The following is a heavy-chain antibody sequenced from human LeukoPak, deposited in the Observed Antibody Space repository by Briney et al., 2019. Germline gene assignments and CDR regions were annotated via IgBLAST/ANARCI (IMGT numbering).Heavy chain of an antibody. Sequence: ASVKVSCKASGYIFSNFGINWVRQAPGQGLEWMGWISGYNGYTKYAQKLQGRVTMTTDTSTSTAHMELRSLRSDDTAVYYCARGPRITMIRGGQWYYYMDVWGKGTTVTI. J-gene: IGHJ6*03. CDR2: ISGYNGYT. V-gene: IGHV1-18*01. CDR3: ARGPRITMIRGGQWYYYMDV. D-gene: IGHD3-10*01. CDR1: GYIFSNFG.